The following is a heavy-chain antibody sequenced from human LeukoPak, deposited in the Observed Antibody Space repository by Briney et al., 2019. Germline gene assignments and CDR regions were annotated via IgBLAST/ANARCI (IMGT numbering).Heavy chain of an antibody. Sequence: SETLSLTCTVSGGSISSYYWSWIRQPPGEGLEWIGYIYYSGSTNYNPSLKSRVTISVDTSKNQFSLKLSSVTAADTAVYYCARDQRDYVWGSYYYHYMDVWGKGTTVTVSS. CDR1: GGSISSYY. CDR3: ARDQRDYVWGSYYYHYMDV. J-gene: IGHJ6*03. D-gene: IGHD3-16*01. V-gene: IGHV4-59*01. CDR2: IYYSGST.